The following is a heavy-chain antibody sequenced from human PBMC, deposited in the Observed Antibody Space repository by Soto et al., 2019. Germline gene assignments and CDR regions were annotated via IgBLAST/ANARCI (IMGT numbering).Heavy chain of an antibody. Sequence: GGSLRLSCAASGFTFSSYAMSWVRQAPGKGLEWVTGISCSGGSTYYADSVKGRFTIFKDNSKNTLYLPKNRLSAEVTAVYYWAKDLKLCYSSSYCYFDFWGQGTLVTVSS. J-gene: IGHJ4*02. D-gene: IGHD6-6*01. V-gene: IGHV3-23*01. CDR3: AKDLKLCYSSSYCYFDF. CDR1: GFTFSSYA. CDR2: ISCSGGST.